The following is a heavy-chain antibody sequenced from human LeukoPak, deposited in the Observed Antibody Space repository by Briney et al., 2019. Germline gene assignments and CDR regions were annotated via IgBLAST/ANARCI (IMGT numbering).Heavy chain of an antibody. J-gene: IGHJ6*02. V-gene: IGHV1-46*01. CDR3: ARLHEESFYYYGMDV. Sequence: GASVKVSCKASGYTFTSYYMHWVRQAPGQGLEWMGIINPSGGSTSYAQKLQGRVTMTRDTSTSTVYMELSSLRSDDTAVYYCARLHEESFYYYGMDVWGQGTTVTVSS. CDR2: INPSGGST. D-gene: IGHD3-10*01. CDR1: GYTFTSYY.